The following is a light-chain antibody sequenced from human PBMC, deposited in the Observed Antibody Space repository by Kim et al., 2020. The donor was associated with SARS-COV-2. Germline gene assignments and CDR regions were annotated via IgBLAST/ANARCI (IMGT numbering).Light chain of an antibody. Sequence: DIQMTQSPSSLSASVGDRVTITCQASQDISIYLNWYQQKPGRAPDLLIYDASSLETGAPPRFSGSGSGTDFTFTITSLQPEDIATYYCQQSHNLPLTFGGGTKVDIK. J-gene: IGKJ4*01. V-gene: IGKV1-33*01. CDR3: QQSHNLPLT. CDR2: DAS. CDR1: QDISIY.